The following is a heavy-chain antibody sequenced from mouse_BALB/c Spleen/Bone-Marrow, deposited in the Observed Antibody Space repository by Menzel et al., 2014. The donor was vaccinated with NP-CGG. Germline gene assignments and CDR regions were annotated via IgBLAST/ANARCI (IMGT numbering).Heavy chain of an antibody. CDR2: IAPGSGST. CDR3: ARGRDGNYYFDY. J-gene: IGHJ2*01. CDR1: GYTFTSYW. V-gene: IGHV1S41*01. Sequence: DLVKPGASVKLSCKASGYTFTSYWINWIKQRPGQGLEWIGRIAPGSGSTYYNEMFKGKATLTVDTSSSTAYIQLSSLSSEDSAVYFCARGRDGNYYFDYWGQGTTLTVSS. D-gene: IGHD2-1*01.